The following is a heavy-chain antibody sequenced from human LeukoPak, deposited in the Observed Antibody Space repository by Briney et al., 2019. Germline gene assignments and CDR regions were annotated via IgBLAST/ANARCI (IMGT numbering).Heavy chain of an antibody. J-gene: IGHJ4*02. Sequence: SETLSLTCTVSGGSISRDYWGWIRQPPGKGLEWLGSWSTSYKASLESRVTISVHASKNQLYLRLSSLTAADTAVYYCARHVAYAPFDSWGQGTLVTVSS. D-gene: IGHD4-17*01. CDR3: ARHVAYAPFDS. CDR2: WST. CDR1: GGSISRDY. V-gene: IGHV4-39*01.